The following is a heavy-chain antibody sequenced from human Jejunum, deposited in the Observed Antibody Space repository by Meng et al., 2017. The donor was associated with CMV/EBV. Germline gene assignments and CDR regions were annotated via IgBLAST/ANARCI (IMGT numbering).Heavy chain of an antibody. J-gene: IGHJ4*02. CDR2: IFYSGST. CDR3: ARQYGRSLFDY. D-gene: IGHD2/OR15-2a*01. CDR1: GGSIRSSRSY. V-gene: IGHV4-39*07. Sequence: CTVSGGSIRSSRSYWGWIRQPPGKGLGWIGSIFYSGSTYYSPPLKSRVTISVDTSKNQFSLRLSSVSAADTAIYYCARQYGRSLFDYWGRGALVTVSS.